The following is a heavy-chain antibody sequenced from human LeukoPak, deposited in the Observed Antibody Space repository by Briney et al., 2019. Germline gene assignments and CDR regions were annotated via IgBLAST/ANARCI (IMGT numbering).Heavy chain of an antibody. D-gene: IGHD3-3*01. V-gene: IGHV4-34*01. CDR2: INHSGST. CDR1: GGSFSGYY. CDR3: ARGLNSPYDFWSGYYTPLLCYYGMDV. J-gene: IGHJ6*02. Sequence: SETLSLTCAVYGGSFSGYYWSWIRQPPGKGLEWIGEINHSGSTNYNPSLKSRVTISVDTSKNQFSLKLSSVTAADTAVYYCARGLNSPYDFWSGYYTPLLCYYGMDVWGQGTTVTVSS.